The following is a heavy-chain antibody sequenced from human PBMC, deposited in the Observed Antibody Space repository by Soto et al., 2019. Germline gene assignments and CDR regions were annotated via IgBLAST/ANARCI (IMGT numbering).Heavy chain of an antibody. CDR3: ARGRGEFDX. D-gene: IGHD2-21*01. V-gene: IGHV4-34*01. CDR1: GASLSDNY. CDR2: INHSGNT. J-gene: IGHJ5*02. Sequence: PSETLSLTCAVYGASLSDNYCNWLRQPPGKGLEWIGEINHSGNTNYNPSLRSRVTISIETSKNQLSLNLRSVSAADTAVYYCARGRGEFDXWGQGTPVTVSX.